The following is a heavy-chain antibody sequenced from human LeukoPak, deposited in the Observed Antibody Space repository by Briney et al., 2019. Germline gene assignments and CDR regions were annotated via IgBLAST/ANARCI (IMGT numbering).Heavy chain of an antibody. J-gene: IGHJ5*02. D-gene: IGHD3-3*01. CDR3: ARGVLYYDFWSGYYDP. V-gene: IGHV4-39*01. Sequence: SETLSLTCTVSGGSISSSTYCWSWVRQPPGKGLEWIGCMYYSGNTYYSSSLKGRVTISLDTPKNQFSLRLNSVTASDTAVYYCARGVLYYDFWSGYYDPWGQGTLVTVSS. CDR1: GGSISSSTYC. CDR2: MYYSGNT.